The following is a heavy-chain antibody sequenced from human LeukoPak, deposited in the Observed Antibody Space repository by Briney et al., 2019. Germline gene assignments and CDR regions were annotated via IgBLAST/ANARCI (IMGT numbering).Heavy chain of an antibody. CDR2: ISSRSSSI. CDR3: AREGYGSGRILDY. Sequence: GGTLRLSDASSGFTYTPYSMNGVPHARGKGLECVSYISSRSSSIYYPCSEQGRFTIYRDNAKHSLFLQMNGLRDEDTAVYFCAREGYGSGRILDYWGQGTLVSVSS. D-gene: IGHD3-10*01. CDR1: GFTYTPYS. J-gene: IGHJ4*02. V-gene: IGHV3-48*02.